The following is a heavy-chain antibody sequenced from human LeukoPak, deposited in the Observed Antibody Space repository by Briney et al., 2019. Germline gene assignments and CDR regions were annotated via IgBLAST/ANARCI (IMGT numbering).Heavy chain of an antibody. CDR2: ISGSGGST. D-gene: IGHD2-15*01. CDR1: GFTFSSYA. Sequence: PGGSLRLSCAASGFTFSSYAMSWVRQAPGKGLEWVSAISGSGGSTYYADSVKGRFTISRDNSKNTLYLQMNSLRAEDTAVYYCAKAQSLPYIVVVVAAIPSFDYWGQGTLVTVSS. J-gene: IGHJ4*02. V-gene: IGHV3-23*01. CDR3: AKAQSLPYIVVVVAAIPSFDY.